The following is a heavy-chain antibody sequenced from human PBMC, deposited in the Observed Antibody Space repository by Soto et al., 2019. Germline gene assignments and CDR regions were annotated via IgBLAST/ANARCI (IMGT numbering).Heavy chain of an antibody. CDR3: ARDQSKGLVVVATTTIYRTNNWFDP. Sequence: VGSLRLSCTASGFTFSSYDMHWVRQATGKGLEWVSAIGTSGDPYYPGSVKGRFTISRENAKNSLYLQMNSLRAGDTAVYYCARDQSKGLVVVATTTIYRTNNWFDPCGQRTLVTVSS. J-gene: IGHJ5*02. D-gene: IGHD2-15*01. V-gene: IGHV3-13*05. CDR2: IGTSGDP. CDR1: GFTFSSYD.